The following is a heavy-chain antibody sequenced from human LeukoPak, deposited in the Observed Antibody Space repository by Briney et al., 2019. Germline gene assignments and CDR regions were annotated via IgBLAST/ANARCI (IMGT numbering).Heavy chain of an antibody. CDR1: GFTFSSYW. CDR3: AQVVVAGSTTDY. Sequence: GGSLRLSCAASGFTFSSYWMHWVRQAPGKGLVWVSRTNSDGPTTTYADSVRGRFTISTDNAKNTLYLQMNSLRAEDTAIYYCAQVVVAGSTTDYWGQGTLVTVSS. J-gene: IGHJ4*02. V-gene: IGHV3-74*01. D-gene: IGHD2-15*01. CDR2: TNSDGPTT.